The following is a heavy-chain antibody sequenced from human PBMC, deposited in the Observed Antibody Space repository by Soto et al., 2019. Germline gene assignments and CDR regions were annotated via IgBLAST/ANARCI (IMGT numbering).Heavy chain of an antibody. Sequence: GGSLRLSCAASGFTFSNAWMSWVRQAPGKGLEWVGRIKSKTDGGTTDYDAPVKGRFTISRDDSKNTLYLQMNSLKTEDTAVYYCTTDTRNGDYYYYYMDVWGKGTTVTVSS. CDR1: GFTFSNAW. J-gene: IGHJ6*03. V-gene: IGHV3-15*01. D-gene: IGHD1-1*01. CDR2: IKSKTDGGTT. CDR3: TTDTRNGDYYYYYMDV.